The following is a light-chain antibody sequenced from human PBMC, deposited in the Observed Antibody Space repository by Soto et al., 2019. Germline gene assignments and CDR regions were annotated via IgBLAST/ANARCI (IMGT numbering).Light chain of an antibody. J-gene: IGKJ5*01. CDR2: GAS. Sequence: EIVLTQSRATLSLSPGERAALSCRASQSVRSYLAWYQHKPGQAPRLLIYGASTRATGISARFSGSGSGTEFTLTISSLQSEDFAVYYCQQYEKWPPSITFGQGTRLEIK. CDR3: QQYEKWPPSIT. CDR1: QSVRSY. V-gene: IGKV3-15*01.